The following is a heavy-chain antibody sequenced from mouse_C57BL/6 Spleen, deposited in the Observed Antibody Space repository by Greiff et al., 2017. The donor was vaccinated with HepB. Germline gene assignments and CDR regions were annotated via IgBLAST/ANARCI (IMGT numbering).Heavy chain of an antibody. Sequence: QVQLKESGPELVKPGASVKLSCKASGYTFTSYDINWVKQRPGQGLEWIGWIYPRDGSTKYNEKFKGKATLTVDTSSSTAYMELHSLTSEDSAVYFWARSNDGYPYYYAMDYWGQGTSVTVSS. CDR1: GYTFTSYD. V-gene: IGHV1-85*01. D-gene: IGHD2-3*01. CDR3: ARSNDGYPYYYAMDY. CDR2: IYPRDGST. J-gene: IGHJ4*01.